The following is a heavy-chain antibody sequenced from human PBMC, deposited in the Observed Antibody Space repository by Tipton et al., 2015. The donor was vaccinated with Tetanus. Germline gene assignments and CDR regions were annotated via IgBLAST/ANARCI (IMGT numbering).Heavy chain of an antibody. V-gene: IGHV4-59*01. CDR2: IFHSGST. D-gene: IGHD2-2*01. Sequence: GLVKPSETLSLTCTVSGGSMSNNYWSWIRQPPGKGLEWIAYIFHSGSTNYSPSLKSRVAISMDTSKNQISLKLSSVTAADTAVYYCARRSYCSSSRCFDAFDLWGQGTTVTVSS. J-gene: IGHJ3*01. CDR1: GGSMSNNY. CDR3: ARRSYCSSSRCFDAFDL.